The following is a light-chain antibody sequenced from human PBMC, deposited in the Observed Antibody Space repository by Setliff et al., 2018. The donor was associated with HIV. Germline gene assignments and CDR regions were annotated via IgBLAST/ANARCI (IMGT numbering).Light chain of an antibody. CDR2: EDN. J-gene: IGLJ2*01. Sequence: NFMLTQPHSVSESPGKTVTISCTRSSGSIASNYVQWYQQRPGSSPTTVIYEDNQRPSGVPDRFSGSIDSSSNSASLTISGPKTEDEADYYCQSYDSSNPVVFGGGTK. CDR1: SGSIASNY. CDR3: QSYDSSNPVV. V-gene: IGLV6-57*01.